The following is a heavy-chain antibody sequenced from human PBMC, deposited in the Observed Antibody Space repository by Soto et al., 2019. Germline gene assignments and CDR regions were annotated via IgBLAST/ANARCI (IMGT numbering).Heavy chain of an antibody. CDR2: ISWNSGSI. CDR3: AKGTGGNIAAPYDY. J-gene: IGHJ4*02. CDR1: GFTFDDYA. D-gene: IGHD6-13*01. V-gene: IGHV3-9*01. Sequence: EVQLVESGGGLVQPGRSLRLSCAASGFTFDDYAMHWVRQAPGKGLEWVSGISWNSGSIGYADSVKGRFTISRDNAKNSLYLQMNSLRAEDTALYYCAKGTGGNIAAPYDYWGQGTLVTVSS.